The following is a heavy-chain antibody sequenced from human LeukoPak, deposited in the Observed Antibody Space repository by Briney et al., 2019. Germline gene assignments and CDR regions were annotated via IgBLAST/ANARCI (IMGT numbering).Heavy chain of an antibody. Sequence: GGSLRLSCAASGFTFSSYAMSWVRQAPGKGLEWVSAISGSGGSTYYADSVKGRFIISRDNSKNTLYLQMNSLRAEDTAVYYCAKAGRATYYYDSSGYYYFDYWGQGTLVTVSS. CDR1: GFTFSSYA. V-gene: IGHV3-23*01. D-gene: IGHD3-22*01. J-gene: IGHJ4*02. CDR3: AKAGRATYYYDSSGYYYFDY. CDR2: ISGSGGST.